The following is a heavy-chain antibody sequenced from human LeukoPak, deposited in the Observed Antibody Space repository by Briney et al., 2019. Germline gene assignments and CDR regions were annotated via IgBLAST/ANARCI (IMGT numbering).Heavy chain of an antibody. Sequence: PGGSLRLSCAASGFTFSSYAMSWVRQAPGKGLEWVSAISGSGGSTYYADSVKGRFTISRDNSKNPLYLQINSLRAEDTAVYYCAKLPLQDYRGNWFDPWGQGTLVTVSS. CDR2: ISGSGGST. V-gene: IGHV3-23*01. CDR3: AKLPLQDYRGNWFDP. D-gene: IGHD4-11*01. CDR1: GFTFSSYA. J-gene: IGHJ5*02.